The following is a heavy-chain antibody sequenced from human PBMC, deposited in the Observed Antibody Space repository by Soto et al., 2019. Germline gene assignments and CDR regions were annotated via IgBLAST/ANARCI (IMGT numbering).Heavy chain of an antibody. Sequence: SETLSLTCTVSGGSISSYYWSWIRQPPGKGLEWIGYIYYSGSTNYNPSLKSRVTISVDTSKNQFSLKLRSVTAADTAVYYCARENGYSGIYYGFDYWGQGALVTVSS. D-gene: IGHD1-26*01. CDR3: ARENGYSGIYYGFDY. J-gene: IGHJ4*02. CDR1: GGSISSYY. V-gene: IGHV4-59*01. CDR2: IYYSGST.